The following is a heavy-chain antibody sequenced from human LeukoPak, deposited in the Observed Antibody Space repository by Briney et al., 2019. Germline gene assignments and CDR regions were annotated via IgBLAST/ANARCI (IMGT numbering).Heavy chain of an antibody. V-gene: IGHV4-61*02. Sequence: SQTLSLTCTVSGGSISSGSYYWSWIRQPAGQGLEYIGRMYTSGSTNYNPSLKSRVTISVDTSKNQFSLKLSSVTAADTAVYYCARHGLFGTMIVFEYFDYWGQGTLVTVSS. D-gene: IGHD3-22*01. J-gene: IGHJ4*02. CDR1: GGSISSGSYY. CDR3: ARHGLFGTMIVFEYFDY. CDR2: MYTSGST.